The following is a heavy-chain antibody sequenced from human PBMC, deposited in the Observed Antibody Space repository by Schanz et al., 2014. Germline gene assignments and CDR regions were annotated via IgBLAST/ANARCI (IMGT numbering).Heavy chain of an antibody. CDR1: GFSIRNHD. CDR2: ISYDGSNK. J-gene: IGHJ6*02. CDR3: AKGMGYCSGGTCYDYYYYGLDV. D-gene: IGHD2-15*01. V-gene: IGHV3-30*07. Sequence: VQLVESGGGLVQPGGSLRLSCAASGFSIRNHDMHWVRQAPGKGLEWVAVISYDGSNKYYADSVKGRFTISRDNAKNSLYLQMNSLSADDTAVFYCAKGMGYCSGGTCYDYYYYGLDVWGQGTTVTVSS.